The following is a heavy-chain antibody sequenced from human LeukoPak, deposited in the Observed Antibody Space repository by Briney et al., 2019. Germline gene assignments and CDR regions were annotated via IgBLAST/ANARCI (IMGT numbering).Heavy chain of an antibody. CDR3: ARENCGGDCNLEYNYGMDV. CDR1: GGSFSGYY. D-gene: IGHD2-21*02. V-gene: IGHV4-34*01. CDR2: INHSGST. Sequence: SETLSLTCAVYGGSFSGYYWSWIRQPPGKGLEWIGEINHSGSTNYNPSLKSRLTISVDTSKNQFSLKLSSVTAADTAVYYCARENCGGDCNLEYNYGMDVWGQGTTVSVSS. J-gene: IGHJ6*02.